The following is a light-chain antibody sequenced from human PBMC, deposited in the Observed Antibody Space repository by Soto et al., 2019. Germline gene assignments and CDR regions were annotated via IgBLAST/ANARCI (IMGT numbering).Light chain of an antibody. CDR2: DVS. CDR1: SSDIGGYNY. J-gene: IGLJ2*01. CDR3: SSYTSSSTVV. Sequence: QSALTQPASVSGSPGQSITLSCTGTSSDIGGYNYVSWYQQHPGKGPKLMIYDVSSRPSGVSHRFSGSKSGDTASLTISGLQAEDEADYYCSSYTSSSTVVFGGGTKVTVL. V-gene: IGLV2-14*03.